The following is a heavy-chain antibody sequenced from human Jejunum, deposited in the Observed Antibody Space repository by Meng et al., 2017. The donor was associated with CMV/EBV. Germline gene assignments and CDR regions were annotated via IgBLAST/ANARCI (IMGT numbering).Heavy chain of an antibody. Sequence: SLPWPVSGGSLSGYYWRWIRQPPGRGLEWIGYVSYSGYTSYNPSLKSRVTISGDTSKNQFFLQPTSVTAADTAVYYCAREYSSSDYWGQGKLVTVSS. V-gene: IGHV4-59*01. CDR2: VSYSGYT. CDR1: GGSLSGYY. J-gene: IGHJ4*02. D-gene: IGHD5-18*01. CDR3: AREYSSSDY.